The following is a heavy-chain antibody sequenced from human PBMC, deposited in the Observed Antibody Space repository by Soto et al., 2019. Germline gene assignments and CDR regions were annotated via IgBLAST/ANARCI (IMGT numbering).Heavy chain of an antibody. D-gene: IGHD1-1*01. Sequence: QVQLQESGPGLVKPSETLSLTCTVSGGSVSSGSDYWSWIRQPPGKGLEWIGYIYYSGSTNYNPSLKSRVTISVDTSKNQFSLKLSSVTAADTAVYYCASTGTTLSAFDIWGQGTMVTVSS. CDR3: ASTGTTLSAFDI. CDR1: GGSVSSGSDY. CDR2: IYYSGST. V-gene: IGHV4-61*01. J-gene: IGHJ3*02.